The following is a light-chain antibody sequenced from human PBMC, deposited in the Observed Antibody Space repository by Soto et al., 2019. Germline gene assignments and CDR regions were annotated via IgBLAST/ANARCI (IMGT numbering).Light chain of an antibody. CDR1: QSVGDY. CDR3: QQREDWPRA. Sequence: EIVLTQSPATLSLSPGERATLSCRASQSVGDYLGWYQQKPGQATRLLIYDASQRATGVPARFSASGSGKDFTLTISSIEPDDFAIYYCQQREDWPRAFGGGTKVEFK. V-gene: IGKV3-11*01. J-gene: IGKJ4*01. CDR2: DAS.